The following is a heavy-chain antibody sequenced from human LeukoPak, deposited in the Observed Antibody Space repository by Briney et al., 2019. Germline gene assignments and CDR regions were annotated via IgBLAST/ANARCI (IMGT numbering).Heavy chain of an antibody. Sequence: GRSLRLSCAASGFTFTNYGMHWVRQAPGKGLEWVAIISYDGGHKYCADSVKGRFTISRDNSKNTLYLQMNSLRTEDTAVYYCATDLEGAWLQFFYWGQGTLVTVSS. CDR3: ATDLEGAWLQFFY. CDR1: GFTFTNYG. V-gene: IGHV3-30*03. D-gene: IGHD5-24*01. J-gene: IGHJ4*02. CDR2: ISYDGGHK.